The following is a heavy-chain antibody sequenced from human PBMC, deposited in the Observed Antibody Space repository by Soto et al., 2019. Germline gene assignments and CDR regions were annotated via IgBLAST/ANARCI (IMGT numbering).Heavy chain of an antibody. V-gene: IGHV2-5*02. CDR1: GFSLSTSGVG. J-gene: IGHJ4*02. CDR2: IYWDDDK. Sequence: SCPTLVNPTQTLTLTCTFSGFSLSTSGVGVGWIRQPPGKALEWLGIIYWDDDKRYSPSLKSRLTITKDTSKNQVVLSMTNMDPVDTATYYCAHSLRSSNYSTSAYDYWGQGTLVTVSS. CDR3: AHSLRSSNYSTSAYDY. D-gene: IGHD2-2*01.